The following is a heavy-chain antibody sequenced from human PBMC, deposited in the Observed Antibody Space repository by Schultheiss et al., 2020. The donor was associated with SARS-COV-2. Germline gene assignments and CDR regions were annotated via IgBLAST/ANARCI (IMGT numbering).Heavy chain of an antibody. Sequence: GVLKISCAASGFTVSSNYMSWVRQAPGKGLEWVSVIYSGGSTYYADSVKGRFTISRDNSKNTLYLQMNSLRAEDTAVYYCAREGADRTRSFDYWGQGTLVTVSS. CDR2: IYSGGST. J-gene: IGHJ4*02. V-gene: IGHV3-53*01. CDR1: GFTVSSNY. CDR3: AREGADRTRSFDY.